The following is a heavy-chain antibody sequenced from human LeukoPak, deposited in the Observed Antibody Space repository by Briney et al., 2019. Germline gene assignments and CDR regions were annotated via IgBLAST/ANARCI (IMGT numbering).Heavy chain of an antibody. Sequence: SETLSLTCAVYGGSFSGYYWSWIRQPPGKGLEWIGEINHSGSTNYNPSLKSRVTISVDTSKNQFSLKLSSVTAADTAVYYCARGRPAVADRSLDYWGQGTLVTVSP. J-gene: IGHJ4*02. CDR2: INHSGST. CDR3: ARGRPAVADRSLDY. CDR1: GGSFSGYY. V-gene: IGHV4-34*01. D-gene: IGHD6-19*01.